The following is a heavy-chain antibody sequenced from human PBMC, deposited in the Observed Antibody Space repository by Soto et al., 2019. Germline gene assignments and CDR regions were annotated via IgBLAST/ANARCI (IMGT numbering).Heavy chain of an antibody. Sequence: QVYLVQSGAEVKKPGASVKVSCKASGYTFTSYAMHWVRQAPGQGLEWMGRSNVGNGNTEYSQKFQGRVTITRDTSASTAYMELSRLRSEDTAVYYCAREGELCGGKCGTTYWLDPWGQGTLVTVSS. D-gene: IGHD2-21*01. V-gene: IGHV1-3*01. CDR1: GYTFTSYA. CDR3: AREGELCGGKCGTTYWLDP. CDR2: SNVGNGNT. J-gene: IGHJ5*02.